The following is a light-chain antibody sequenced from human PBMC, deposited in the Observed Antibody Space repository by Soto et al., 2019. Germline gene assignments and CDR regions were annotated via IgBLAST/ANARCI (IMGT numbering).Light chain of an antibody. CDR2: AAS. CDR1: QSISSY. J-gene: IGKJ5*01. V-gene: IGKV1-39*01. Sequence: DIQMTQSPSSLSASVGDRVTITCRASQSISSYLNWYQQKPRKAPKLLIYAASSLQSGVPSRFSGSGSGTDFTLTTSILQPEDFATYYCQHSYSTLTFGQGKRLEIK. CDR3: QHSYSTLT.